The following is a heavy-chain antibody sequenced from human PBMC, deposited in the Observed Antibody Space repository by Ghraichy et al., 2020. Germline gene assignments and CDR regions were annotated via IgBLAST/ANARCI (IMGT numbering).Heavy chain of an antibody. Sequence: GGSLRLSCAASGFTFSDYYMDWVRQAPGKGLEWLARSRHEASAYTTEYAASVKGRFTISRDDLENSLYLQMISLKTEDTAVYYCARGDYSSGWRAMDVCGKGTSVTVSS. CDR3: ARGDYSSGWRAMDV. J-gene: IGHJ6*03. D-gene: IGHD6-25*01. V-gene: IGHV3-72*01. CDR2: SRHEASAYTT. CDR1: GFTFSDYY.